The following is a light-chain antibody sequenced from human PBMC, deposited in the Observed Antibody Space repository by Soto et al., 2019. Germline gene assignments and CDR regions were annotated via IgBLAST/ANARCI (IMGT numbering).Light chain of an antibody. CDR3: QSYDSSLSGFYV. V-gene: IGLV1-40*01. CDR1: SSNIGANSD. J-gene: IGLJ1*01. Sequence: QSALTQPRSVSGAPGQRVTISCTGSSSNIGANSDVHWYQQLTGAAPKLLIYGNSNRPSGVSDRFSGSKSGTSASLAITGLQAEDEADYYCQSYDSSLSGFYVFGTGTKVTVL. CDR2: GNS.